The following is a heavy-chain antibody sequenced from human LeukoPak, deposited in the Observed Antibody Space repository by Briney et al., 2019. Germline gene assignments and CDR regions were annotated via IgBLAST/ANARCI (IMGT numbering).Heavy chain of an antibody. CDR1: GASFSSYY. Sequence: SETLYLTCTVSGASFSSYYWNWIRQSPGKGLEWLGNIHYRGTTNYNPSLKSRVTLSLDTSKSQFVLKVTSVTAADTAVYYCVRDEHGDFQGFDYWGQGTRVTVSS. CDR3: VRDEHGDFQGFDY. J-gene: IGHJ4*02. D-gene: IGHD4-17*01. CDR2: IHYRGTT. V-gene: IGHV4-59*13.